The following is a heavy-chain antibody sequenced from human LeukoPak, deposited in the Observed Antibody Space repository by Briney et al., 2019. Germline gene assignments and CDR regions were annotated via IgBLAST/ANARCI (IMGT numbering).Heavy chain of an antibody. V-gene: IGHV4-4*07. J-gene: IGHJ5*02. CDR2: IYTSGST. D-gene: IGHD6-19*01. CDR3: ARAVSSGWYGNWFDP. Sequence: SETLSLTCTVSGGSISNYYWSWIRQPAGKGLEWIGRIYTSGSTNYNPSLKSRVTMSVDTSKNQFSLKLSSVTAADTAVYYCARAVSSGWYGNWFDPWGQGTLVTVSS. CDR1: GGSISNYY.